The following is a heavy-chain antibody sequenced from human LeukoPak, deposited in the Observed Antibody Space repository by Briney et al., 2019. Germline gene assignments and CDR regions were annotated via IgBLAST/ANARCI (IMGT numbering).Heavy chain of an antibody. J-gene: IGHJ5*02. V-gene: IGHV4-30-4*01. CDR3: AREKEGNWSDP. Sequence: SETLSLTCTVSGGSISSGDYYWSWIRQPPGKGLEWIGYIYHSGSTYYNPSLKSRVTISVDRSKNQFSLKLSSVTAAGTAVYYCAREKEGNWSDPWGQGTLVTVSS. CDR1: GGSISSGDYY. CDR2: IYHSGST.